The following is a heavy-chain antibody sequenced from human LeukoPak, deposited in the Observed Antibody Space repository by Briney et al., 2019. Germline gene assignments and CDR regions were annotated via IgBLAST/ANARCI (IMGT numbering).Heavy chain of an antibody. V-gene: IGHV4-59*08. CDR2: IHYSGRT. D-gene: IGHD6-19*01. CDR3: ARHVAGIDIFDY. J-gene: IGHJ4*02. Sequence: SETLSLTCTVSGGSISSYYWSWIRQSPGKGLEWIGYIHYSGRTNYNPSLKSRVTISVDTSKNQFSLKLSSVTAADTAVHYCARHVAGIDIFDYWGQGTLVTVSS. CDR1: GGSISSYY.